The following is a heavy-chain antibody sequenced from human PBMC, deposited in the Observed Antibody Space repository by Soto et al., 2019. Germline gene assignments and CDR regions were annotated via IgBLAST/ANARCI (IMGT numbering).Heavy chain of an antibody. V-gene: IGHV3-30-3*01. D-gene: IGHD6-19*01. CDR3: ARDTYSSGWYYYGMDV. CDR1: GFTFSSYA. Sequence: GGSLRLSCAASGFTFSSYAMHWVRQAPGKGLEWVAVISYDGSNKYYADSVKGRFTISRDNSKNTLYLQMNSLRAEDTAVYYCARDTYSSGWYYYGMDVWGQGTTVTVSS. J-gene: IGHJ6*02. CDR2: ISYDGSNK.